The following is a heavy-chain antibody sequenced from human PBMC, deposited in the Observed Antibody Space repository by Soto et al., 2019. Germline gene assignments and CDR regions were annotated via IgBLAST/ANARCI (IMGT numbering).Heavy chain of an antibody. D-gene: IGHD1-26*01. Sequence: QVQLVQSGAEVKKPGSSVKVSCKASGGTFSSDSINWVRQAPGQGLEWMGEIIPISGTANYAQKFQGRVTITADEFTSTAYMELSSLRSEDTAVYYCARDGGRHSGGIDYWGQGTRVTVSS. CDR1: GGTFSSDS. V-gene: IGHV1-69*01. CDR3: ARDGGRHSGGIDY. CDR2: IIPISGTA. J-gene: IGHJ4*02.